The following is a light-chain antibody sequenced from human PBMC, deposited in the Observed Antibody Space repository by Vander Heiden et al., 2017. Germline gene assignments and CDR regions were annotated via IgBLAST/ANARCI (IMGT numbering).Light chain of an antibody. CDR2: AAS. V-gene: IGKV3-15*01. CDR1: QSVSTN. Sequence: EIVMTQSPATLSVSPGERATLSCRASQSVSTNLAWYQQKPGQGPRLLIFAASTRAPGVPDRSSGSGSGTEFALTISSLQSEDFAVYFCQQYNNWPPWTFGQGTKVEIK. J-gene: IGKJ1*01. CDR3: QQYNNWPPWT.